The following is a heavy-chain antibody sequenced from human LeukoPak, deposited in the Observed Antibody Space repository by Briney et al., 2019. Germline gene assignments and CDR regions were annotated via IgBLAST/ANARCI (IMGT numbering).Heavy chain of an antibody. D-gene: IGHD5-24*01. Sequence: GGSLRLSCAASGFTFSSYSMNWVRQAPGKGLEWVSSISSSSSYIYYADSVKGRFTISRDNAKNSLYLQMNSLRSEDTAVYYCARGGRWLQLRSAAFDYWGQGTLVTVSS. V-gene: IGHV3-21*04. CDR2: ISSSSSYI. CDR3: ARGGRWLQLRSAAFDY. CDR1: GFTFSSYS. J-gene: IGHJ4*02.